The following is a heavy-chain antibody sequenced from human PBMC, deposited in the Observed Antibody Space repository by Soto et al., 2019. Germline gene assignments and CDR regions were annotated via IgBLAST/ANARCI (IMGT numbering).Heavy chain of an antibody. CDR1: GYTFTSYG. CDR3: ARDFTYYGSGSLGP. Sequence: ASVKVSCKASGYTFTSYGISWVRQAPGQGLEWMGWISAYNGNTNYAQKLQGRVTMTTDTSTSTAYMELRSLRSDDTAVYYCARDFTYYGSGSLGPWGQGTLVTVS. V-gene: IGHV1-18*01. D-gene: IGHD3-10*01. CDR2: ISAYNGNT. J-gene: IGHJ5*02.